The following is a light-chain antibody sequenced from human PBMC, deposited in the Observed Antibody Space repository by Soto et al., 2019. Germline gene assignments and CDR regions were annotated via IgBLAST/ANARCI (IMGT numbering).Light chain of an antibody. CDR2: GNN. V-gene: IGLV1-40*01. CDR1: SSNIGAGYD. CDR3: QSYDSSLSGSV. J-gene: IGLJ3*02. Sequence: QSVLTQPPSVSGAPGQRVTISCTGSSSNIGAGYDVHWYQQLPGTAPKLLIYGNNHRPSGVPDRFSGSKSGTSASLAITGLQAEDEADYYCQSYDSSLSGSVFGGWTKVTVL.